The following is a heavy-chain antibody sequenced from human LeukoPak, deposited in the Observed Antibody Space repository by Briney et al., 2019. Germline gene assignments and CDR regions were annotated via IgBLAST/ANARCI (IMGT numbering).Heavy chain of an antibody. D-gene: IGHD6-19*01. CDR3: ARQWLVTGGNDY. V-gene: IGHV3-21*01. CDR1: GFTFSSYS. Sequence: GGSLRLSCAASGFTFSSYSMNWVRQAPGKGLEWVSSISSSSSYIYYADSVKGRFTISRDNAKNSLYLQMNSLRAEDTAAYYCARQWLVTGGNDYWGQGTLVTVSS. CDR2: ISSSSSYI. J-gene: IGHJ4*02.